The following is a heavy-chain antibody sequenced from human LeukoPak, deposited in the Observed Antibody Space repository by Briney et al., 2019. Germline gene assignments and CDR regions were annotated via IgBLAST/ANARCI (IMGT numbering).Heavy chain of an antibody. CDR1: GGSISSSSYY. CDR3: ARTLWFGDLLHGFDP. J-gene: IGHJ5*02. Sequence: KTSETLSLTCTVSGGSISSSSYYWGWIRQPPGKGLEWIGSIYYSGSTNYNPSLKSRVTISVDTSKNQFSLKLSSVTAADTAVYYCARTLWFGDLLHGFDPWGQGTLVTVSS. D-gene: IGHD3-10*01. V-gene: IGHV4-39*07. CDR2: IYYSGST.